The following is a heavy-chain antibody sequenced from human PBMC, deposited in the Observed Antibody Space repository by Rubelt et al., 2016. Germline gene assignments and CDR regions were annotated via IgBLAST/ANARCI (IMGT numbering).Heavy chain of an antibody. CDR3: ASGKTYFDF. CDR1: GGAINSNGYS. Sequence: QVRLQESGPGLVKPSQTLSLTCTVSGGAINSNGYSWSWIRQQSGKGLEWIGYIFYSCNTYYNPSLKSRVTISVDTSKNQFSLKLSSVTAADTAVYYCASGKTYFDFWGQGTLVTVSS. D-gene: IGHD4-23*01. V-gene: IGHV4-31*03. J-gene: IGHJ4*01. CDR2: IFYSCNT.